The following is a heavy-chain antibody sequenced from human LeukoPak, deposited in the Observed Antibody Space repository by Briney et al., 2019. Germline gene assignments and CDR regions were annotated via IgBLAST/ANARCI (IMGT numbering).Heavy chain of an antibody. CDR1: GFILNGYD. J-gene: IGHJ3*01. CDR2: ISTSSTTI. V-gene: IGHV3-48*04. Sequence: GGSLRLSCAASGFILNGYDMNWVRQAPGKGLEWVAYISTSSTTIYYADSVKGRFIISRDNAKNSLYLQMNSLRTEDTALYYCVKDDGWYSWGQGTMVTVSS. CDR3: VKDDGWYS. D-gene: IGHD2-15*01.